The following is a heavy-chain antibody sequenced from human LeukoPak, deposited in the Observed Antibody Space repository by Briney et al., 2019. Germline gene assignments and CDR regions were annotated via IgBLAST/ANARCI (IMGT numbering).Heavy chain of an antibody. V-gene: IGHV3-30*18. CDR1: AFTFNNYG. Sequence: GGSLRLSCAASAFTFNNYGMHWVRQAPGKGLEWVAVISYDGNTKYYTDSVKGRFTISRDNSKNTLYLQMNSLRAEDTAVYYCAKPLYDILTGWWPSTTYFDYWGQGTLVTVSS. CDR2: ISYDGNTK. J-gene: IGHJ4*02. D-gene: IGHD3-9*01. CDR3: AKPLYDILTGWWPSTTYFDY.